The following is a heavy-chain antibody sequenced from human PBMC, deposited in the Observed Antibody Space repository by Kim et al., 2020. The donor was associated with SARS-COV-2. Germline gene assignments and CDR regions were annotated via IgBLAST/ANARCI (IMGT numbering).Heavy chain of an antibody. CDR2: INPSGGST. Sequence: ASVKVSCKASGYTFTSYYMHWVRQAPGQGLEWMGIINPSGGSTSYAQKFQGRVTMTRDTSTSTVYMELSSLRSEDTAVYYCARDRGFKAYYYGMDVWGQGTTVPVSS. J-gene: IGHJ6*02. V-gene: IGHV1-46*01. CDR3: ARDRGFKAYYYGMDV. D-gene: IGHD3-10*01. CDR1: GYTFTSYY.